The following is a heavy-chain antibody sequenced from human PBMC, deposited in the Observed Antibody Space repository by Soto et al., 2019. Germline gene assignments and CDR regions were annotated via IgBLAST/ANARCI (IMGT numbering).Heavy chain of an antibody. J-gene: IGHJ4*02. D-gene: IGHD3-3*01. CDR3: ARVVRITIFGVVITHFDY. Sequence: QVQLQESGPGLVKPSQTLSLTCTVSGGSISSGGYYWSWIRQHPGKGLEWIGYIYYSGSTYYNPSLKSRVTISVDTSKNQFSLKLSSVTASDTAVDYCARVVRITIFGVVITHFDYWGQGTLVTVSS. CDR2: IYYSGST. V-gene: IGHV4-31*03. CDR1: GGSISSGGYY.